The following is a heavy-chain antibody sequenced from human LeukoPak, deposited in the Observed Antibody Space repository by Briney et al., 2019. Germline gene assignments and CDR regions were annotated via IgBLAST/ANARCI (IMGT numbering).Heavy chain of an antibody. CDR3: ARLGGATFLFDY. CDR2: IIPILGIA. Sequence: SVKVSCKASGGTFSSYAISWVRQAPGQGLEWMGRIIPILGIANYAQKFQGRVTITADKSTSTAYMELRSLRSDDTAVYYCARLGGATFLFDYWGQGTLVTVSS. D-gene: IGHD1-26*01. V-gene: IGHV1-69*04. J-gene: IGHJ4*02. CDR1: GGTFSSYA.